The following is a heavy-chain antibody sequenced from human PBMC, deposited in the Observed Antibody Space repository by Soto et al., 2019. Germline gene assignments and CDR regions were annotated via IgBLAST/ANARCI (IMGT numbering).Heavy chain of an antibody. J-gene: IGHJ4*02. V-gene: IGHV3-33*01. CDR2: IWYDGSNK. D-gene: IGHD4-17*01. CDR3: ARADYGDYHFDC. Sequence: QVQLVESGGGVVQPGRSLRLSCAASGFTFSSYGMHWVRQAPGKGLEWVAVIWYDGSNKYYADSVKGRFTISRDNSKNTLYLQMNSLRAEDTAVYYGARADYGDYHFDCWGQGTLVTVS. CDR1: GFTFSSYG.